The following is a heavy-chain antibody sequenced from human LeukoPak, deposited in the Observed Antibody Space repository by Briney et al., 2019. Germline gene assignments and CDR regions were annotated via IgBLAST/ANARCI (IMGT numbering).Heavy chain of an antibody. CDR3: ASLGYCSSTSCPLAVDY. J-gene: IGHJ4*02. D-gene: IGHD2-2*01. Sequence: GGSLRLSCAASGFTFSSYGMHWVRQAPGKGLEWVSSISSSSSYIYYADSVKGRFTISRDNAKNSLYLQMNSLRAEDTAVYYCASLGYCSSTSCPLAVDYWGQGTLVTVSS. CDR1: GFTFSSYG. CDR2: ISSSSSYI. V-gene: IGHV3-21*01.